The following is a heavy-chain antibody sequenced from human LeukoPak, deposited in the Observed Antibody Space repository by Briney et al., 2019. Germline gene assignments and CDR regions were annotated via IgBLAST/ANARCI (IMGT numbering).Heavy chain of an antibody. CDR1: GVTFSSYS. Sequence: GGSLRLSCAASGVTFSSYSMKWGRQAPGKGLEWVSYISSSSSTIYYADSVKGRFTISRDNAKNSLYLQMTSLRAEDTAVYYCARWDTAMGDWGQGTLVTVSS. CDR2: ISSSSSTI. V-gene: IGHV3-48*01. CDR3: ARWDTAMGD. D-gene: IGHD5-18*01. J-gene: IGHJ4*02.